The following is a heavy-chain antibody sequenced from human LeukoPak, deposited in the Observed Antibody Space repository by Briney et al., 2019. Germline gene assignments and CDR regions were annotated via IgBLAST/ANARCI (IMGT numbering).Heavy chain of an antibody. Sequence: SETLCLTCTVSGGSIRNYFWSWIRQPPGKGLEWIGYINYSGGTNYNPFLKSRVTISVDTSKNQFFLKLNSVTAADTAVYYCSRDGGRYRNDAFYFWGQGTVVTVSS. V-gene: IGHV4-59*01. D-gene: IGHD1-26*01. J-gene: IGHJ3*01. CDR2: INYSGGT. CDR1: GGSIRNYF. CDR3: SRDGGRYRNDAFYF.